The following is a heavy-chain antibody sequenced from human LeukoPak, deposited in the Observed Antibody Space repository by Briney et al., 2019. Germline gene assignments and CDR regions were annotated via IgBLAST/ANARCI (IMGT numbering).Heavy chain of an antibody. CDR2: INPNSGGT. CDR1: GYTFTGYY. J-gene: IGHJ6*03. CDR3: ARDPSNGYYYYYMDV. D-gene: IGHD1-1*01. V-gene: IGHV1-2*06. Sequence: ASXXVSCKASGYTFTGYYMHWVRQAPGQGLEWMGRINPNSGGTNYAQKFQGRVTMTRDTSISTAYMELSRLRSDDTAVYYCARDPSNGYYYYYMDVWGKGTTVTVSS.